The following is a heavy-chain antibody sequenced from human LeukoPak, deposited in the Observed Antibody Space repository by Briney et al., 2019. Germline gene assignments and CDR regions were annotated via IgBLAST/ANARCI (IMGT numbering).Heavy chain of an antibody. CDR2: IYTSGGT. CDR1: GGSISSYY. CDR3: ARGTGRYYYYGIDV. D-gene: IGHD1-14*01. V-gene: IGHV4-4*07. J-gene: IGHJ6*02. Sequence: SETLSLTCTVSGGSISSYYWSWIRQPAGKGLEWIGHIYTSGGTNYNPSLKSRVTMSVDTSKNKFSLKVSSVTAADTAVYYCARGTGRYYYYGIDVWGQGTTATVSS.